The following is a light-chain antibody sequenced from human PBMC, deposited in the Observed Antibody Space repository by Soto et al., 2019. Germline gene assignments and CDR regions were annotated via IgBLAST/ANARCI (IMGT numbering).Light chain of an antibody. CDR3: QQYDNLGLT. CDR1: QDLSNY. CDR2: DAS. J-gene: IGKJ4*01. V-gene: IGKV1-33*01. Sequence: DIQMTQSPSSLSASVGDRVTITCQASQDLSNYLNWYQQKPGKAPKLLIYDASNLETGVPSRFSGSGSGTYFTFTISSLQPEDIATYYCQQYDNLGLTFGGGTKVEIK.